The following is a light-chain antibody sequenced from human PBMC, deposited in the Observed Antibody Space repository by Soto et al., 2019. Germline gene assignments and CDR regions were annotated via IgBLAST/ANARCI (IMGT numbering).Light chain of an antibody. CDR1: QSINNC. J-gene: IGKJ2*01. V-gene: IGKV1-5*01. Sequence: DIQMTQSPSTLSAFVGDRVTITCRASQSINNCLAWYQQKPGEAPTLLIYDASSLQSGVPSRFSGSGSGTDFTLTISSLQPDDFATYYCHQYNSDYTFGQGTRLEV. CDR3: HQYNSDYT. CDR2: DAS.